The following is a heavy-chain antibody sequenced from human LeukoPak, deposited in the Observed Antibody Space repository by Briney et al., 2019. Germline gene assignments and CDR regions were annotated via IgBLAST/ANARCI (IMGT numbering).Heavy chain of an antibody. CDR2: ISWNSGSI. CDR3: AKEKVGGIDY. J-gene: IGHJ4*02. Sequence: PGGSLRLSCAASGFTFDDYAMHWVRQAPGKGLEWVSGISWNSGSIGYADSVKGRFTISRDNAKNSLYLQMNSLRAEDTALYYCAKEKVGGIDYWGQGTLVTVSS. V-gene: IGHV3-9*01. D-gene: IGHD1-26*01. CDR1: GFTFDDYA.